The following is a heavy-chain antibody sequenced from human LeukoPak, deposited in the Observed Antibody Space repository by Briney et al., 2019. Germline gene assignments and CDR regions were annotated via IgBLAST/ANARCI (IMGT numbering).Heavy chain of an antibody. J-gene: IGHJ4*02. CDR2: IYTSGTT. D-gene: IGHD2-15*01. CDR1: GGSISSHY. Sequence: SETLSLTCAVSGGSISSHYWSWIRQPAGKGLEWIGRIYTSGTTNYNPSLKSRVTMSVDTSKNQFSLNLNSVTAADTAVYYCARTSPRAATFDHWGQGTLVTVSS. CDR3: ARTSPRAATFDH. V-gene: IGHV4-4*07.